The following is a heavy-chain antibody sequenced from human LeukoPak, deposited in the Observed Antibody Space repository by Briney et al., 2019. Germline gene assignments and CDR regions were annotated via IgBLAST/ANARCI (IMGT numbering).Heavy chain of an antibody. D-gene: IGHD4-17*01. Sequence: GGCLLLSCAASGFTFSSYSMNWVRQAPGKGLGWVSYISSSSSTVYHADSVKGRFNSSRDNAKNSLYLQRNSLRAEDTAVYYCARDYGDYWGQGTLVTVSS. V-gene: IGHV3-48*01. J-gene: IGHJ4*02. CDR2: ISSSSSTV. CDR1: GFTFSSYS. CDR3: ARDYGDY.